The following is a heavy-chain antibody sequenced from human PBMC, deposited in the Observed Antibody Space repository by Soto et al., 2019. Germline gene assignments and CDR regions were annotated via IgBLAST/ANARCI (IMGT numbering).Heavy chain of an antibody. V-gene: IGHV1-69*13. J-gene: IGHJ6*02. CDR3: ARDLFRAPYYYGMDV. CDR2: IVPIFGTA. CDR1: GGTFSSYA. Sequence: ASVKVSCKASGGTFSSYAISWVRQAPGQGLEWMGGIVPIFGTANYAQKFQGRVTITADESTSTAYMELSSLRSEDTAVYYCARDLFRAPYYYGMDVWGQGTTVTSP.